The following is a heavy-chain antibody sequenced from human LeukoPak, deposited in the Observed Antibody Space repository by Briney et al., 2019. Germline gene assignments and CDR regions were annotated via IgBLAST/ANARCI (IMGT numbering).Heavy chain of an antibody. D-gene: IGHD3-22*01. CDR3: SSFYYYYRRCYYGWFDA. V-gene: IGHV4-34*01. J-gene: IGHJ5*02. CDR2: ISHSGST. Sequence: SETLSLTCAVYGGSFSGYYWSWIRQPPPQGLGWIGEISHSGSTNYNPSLTSRVTISVETSTNQFSLTLSSVTAADTAVYYCSSFYYYYRRCYYGWFDAWGQGTLVTVSS. CDR1: GGSFSGYY.